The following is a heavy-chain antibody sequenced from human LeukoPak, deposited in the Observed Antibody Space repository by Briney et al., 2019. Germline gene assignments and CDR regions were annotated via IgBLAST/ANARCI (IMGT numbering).Heavy chain of an antibody. D-gene: IGHD4-11*01. J-gene: IGHJ6*03. Sequence: SQTLSLTCTVSGGFISSGNYYWSWIRQPAEKGLEWIGRINSRGSTNYNPSLTSRVTISVDTSKNQFSLKLSSVTAADTAVYYCASSGTIDYSFYYYYMDVWGKGTTGTVSS. V-gene: IGHV4-61*02. CDR3: ASSGTIDYSFYYYYMDV. CDR2: INSRGST. CDR1: GGFISSGNYY.